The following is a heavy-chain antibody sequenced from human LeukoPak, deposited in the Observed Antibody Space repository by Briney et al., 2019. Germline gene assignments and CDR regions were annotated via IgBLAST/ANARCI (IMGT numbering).Heavy chain of an antibody. J-gene: IGHJ4*02. V-gene: IGHV4-59*08. CDR1: GGSISSYY. CDR2: IYYSGST. D-gene: IGHD4-17*01. CDR3: ARQYGDYSIDC. Sequence: SETLSLTCTVPGGSISSYYWSWIRQPPGKGLEWIGYIYYSGSTNYNPSLKSRVTISVDTSKNQFSLKVNSVTAADTAVYYCARQYGDYSIDCWGQGTLVSVSS.